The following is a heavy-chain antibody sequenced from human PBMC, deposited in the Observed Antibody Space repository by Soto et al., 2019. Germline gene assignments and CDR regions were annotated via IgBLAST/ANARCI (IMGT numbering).Heavy chain of an antibody. CDR3: ARDPSGEVVLGTTGLDY. CDR2: ISYSGST. J-gene: IGHJ4*02. V-gene: IGHV4-61*01. Sequence: PSETLSLTCTVSGAPVSSGSYCWSWIRQPPGKGLEWIGYISYSGSTNYNPSLKSRVTLSVDTSKNQFSLKLSSVTAADTAVYYCARDPSGEVVLGTTGLDYWGQGTLVTVSS. CDR1: GAPVSSGSYC. D-gene: IGHD1-7*01.